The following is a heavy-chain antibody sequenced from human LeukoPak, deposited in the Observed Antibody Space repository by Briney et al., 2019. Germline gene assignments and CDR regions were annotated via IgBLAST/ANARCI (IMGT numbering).Heavy chain of an antibody. CDR1: GFTFSSYA. D-gene: IGHD3-9*01. CDR3: ARYFDWLFGEIEVPWDY. CDR2: ISGSGGST. Sequence: PGGSLRLSCAASGFTFSSYAMSWVRQAPGKGLEWVSAISGSGGSTYYADSVKGRFTISRDNSKNTLYLQMNSLRGEDTAVYYCARYFDWLFGEIEVPWDYWGQGTLVTVSS. J-gene: IGHJ4*02. V-gene: IGHV3-23*01.